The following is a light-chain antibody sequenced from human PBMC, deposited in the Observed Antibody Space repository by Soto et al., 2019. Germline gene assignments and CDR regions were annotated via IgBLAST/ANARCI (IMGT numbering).Light chain of an antibody. CDR3: QQYDNSPLT. Sequence: DIVLTQSPGTLSLSPGERAALSCRASQSVSSSYLAWYQQKPGQAPRLLIYGASNRATGIADRFSGSGSGTDFTLTISRLEPEDFAVYYCQQYDNSPLTCGGGTKGDIK. V-gene: IGKV3-20*01. J-gene: IGKJ4*01. CDR1: QSVSSSY. CDR2: GAS.